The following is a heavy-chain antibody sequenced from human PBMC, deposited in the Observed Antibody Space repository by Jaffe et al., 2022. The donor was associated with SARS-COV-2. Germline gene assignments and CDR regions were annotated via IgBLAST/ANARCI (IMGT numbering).Heavy chain of an antibody. CDR3: ARGDGYHQH. J-gene: IGHJ4*02. CDR2: VNPDGSEK. CDR1: GFTFSPFW. V-gene: IGHV3-7*01. D-gene: IGHD5-18*01. Sequence: EVQLVESGGGLVQPGGSLRLSCAASGFTFSPFWMNWVRQAPGKGLEYVATVNPDGSEKYYVDSVKGRFTISRDNAKNSVFLQMNNLRAEDTAIYYCARGDGYHQHWGQGILVTVSS.